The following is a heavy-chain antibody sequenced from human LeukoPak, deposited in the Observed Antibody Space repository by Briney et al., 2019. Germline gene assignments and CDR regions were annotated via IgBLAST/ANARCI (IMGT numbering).Heavy chain of an antibody. Sequence: GASVKVSCKASGYTFTSYGISWVRQAPGQGLEWMGWISAYNGNTNYAQKLQGRVTMTTDTSTSTAYMELRSLRSDDTAVYYCARDRDIVVVPAAIRYYYHGMDVWGQGTTVTVSS. CDR3: ARDRDIVVVPAAIRYYYHGMDV. D-gene: IGHD2-2*02. J-gene: IGHJ6*02. V-gene: IGHV1-18*01. CDR1: GYTFTSYG. CDR2: ISAYNGNT.